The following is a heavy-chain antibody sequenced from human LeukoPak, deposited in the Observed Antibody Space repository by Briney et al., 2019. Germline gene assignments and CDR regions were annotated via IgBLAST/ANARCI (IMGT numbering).Heavy chain of an antibody. Sequence: KPSGTLSLTCTVSGGFISSSSYYWGWIRQPPGKGLEWIGSIYYSGSTYYNPSLKSRVTISVDTSKNQFSLKLSSVTAADTAVYYCARLPIGDYYFDYWGQGTLVTVSS. CDR2: IYYSGST. V-gene: IGHV4-39*01. CDR3: ARLPIGDYYFDY. J-gene: IGHJ4*02. CDR1: GGFISSSSYY. D-gene: IGHD4-17*01.